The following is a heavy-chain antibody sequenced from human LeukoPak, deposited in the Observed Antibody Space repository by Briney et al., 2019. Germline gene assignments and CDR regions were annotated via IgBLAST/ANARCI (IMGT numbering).Heavy chain of an antibody. CDR3: ARDGWPAFDY. J-gene: IGHJ4*02. CDR1: GVSVSSYTAP. CDR2: TFYRSKWYN. Sequence: SQTLSLTCAISGVSVSSYTAPWNWITQSPSRGLEWLGRTFYRSKWYNDYGESVKSRIAINPHTSMNQFSLQLNSVTPEDTAVYYCARDGWPAFDYWGQGTLVTVSS. D-gene: IGHD2-15*01. V-gene: IGHV6-1*01.